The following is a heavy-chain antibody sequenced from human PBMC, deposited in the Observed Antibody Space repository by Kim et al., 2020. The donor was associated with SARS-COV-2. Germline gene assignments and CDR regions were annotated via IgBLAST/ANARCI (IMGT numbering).Heavy chain of an antibody. CDR3: ARFTEIAYMVRDRDEYYYGMDV. J-gene: IGHJ6*02. D-gene: IGHD3-10*01. CDR1: GGSISSYY. Sequence: SETLSLTCTVSGGSISSYYWSWIRQPPGKGLEWIGYIYYSGSTNYNPSLKSRVTISVDTSKNQFSLKLSSVTAADTAVYYCARFTEIAYMVRDRDEYYYGMDVWGQGTTVTVSS. CDR2: IYYSGST. V-gene: IGHV4-59*01.